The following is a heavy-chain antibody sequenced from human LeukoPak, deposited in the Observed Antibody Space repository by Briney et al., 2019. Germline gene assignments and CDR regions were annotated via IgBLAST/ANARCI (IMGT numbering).Heavy chain of an antibody. Sequence: GESLKISCRASGYIFTTYWIGWVRQMPGKGLEWMGVIFPADSDTRYSPSFQGQVTISADRSISTAYLQWSSLKASDTGMYYCASVYSSTSWDYWGQGTLVTVSS. J-gene: IGHJ4*02. CDR3: ASVYSSTSWDY. V-gene: IGHV5-51*01. CDR1: GYIFTTYW. D-gene: IGHD6-19*01. CDR2: IFPADSDT.